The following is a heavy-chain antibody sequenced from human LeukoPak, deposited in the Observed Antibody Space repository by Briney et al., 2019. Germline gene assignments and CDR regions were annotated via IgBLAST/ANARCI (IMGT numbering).Heavy chain of an antibody. Sequence: GGSLRLSCAASGFIFSDFYMSWIRQAPGKGLEWISYYADSVKGRFTISRDNANNSLYLQMNSLRAEDTAVYYCAKVYDSSGYYQIDYWGQGTLVTVSS. J-gene: IGHJ4*02. D-gene: IGHD3-22*01. CDR1: GFIFSDFY. V-gene: IGHV3-11*01. CDR3: AKVYDSSGYYQIDY.